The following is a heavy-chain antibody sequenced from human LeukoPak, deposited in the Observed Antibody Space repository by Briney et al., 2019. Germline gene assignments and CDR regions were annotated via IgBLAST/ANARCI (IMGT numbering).Heavy chain of an antibody. J-gene: IGHJ4*02. Sequence: GASVKVSCKASGYTFTSYAMNWVRQAPGQGLEWMGWINTNTGNPTYAQGFTGRFVFSLDTSVSTAYLQISSLKAEDTAVYYCARVSTVTTEYYFDYWGQGTLVTVSS. V-gene: IGHV7-4-1*02. CDR1: GYTFTSYA. CDR3: ARVSTVTTEYYFDY. D-gene: IGHD4-11*01. CDR2: INTNTGNP.